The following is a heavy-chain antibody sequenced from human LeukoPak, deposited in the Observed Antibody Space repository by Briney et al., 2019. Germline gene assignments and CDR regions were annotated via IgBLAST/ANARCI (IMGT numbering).Heavy chain of an antibody. CDR3: ASWIDYGSRERTFDY. D-gene: IGHD3-10*01. Sequence: SVKVSCKASGGTFSSYAISWVRQAPGQGLEWMGGIIPIFGTANYAQKFQGGVTITADESTSTAYMELSSLRSEDTAVYYCASWIDYGSRERTFDYWGQGTLVTVSS. CDR1: GGTFSSYA. V-gene: IGHV1-69*13. CDR2: IIPIFGTA. J-gene: IGHJ4*02.